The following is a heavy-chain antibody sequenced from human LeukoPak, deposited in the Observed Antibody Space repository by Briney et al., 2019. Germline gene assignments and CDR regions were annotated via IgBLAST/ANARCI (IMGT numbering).Heavy chain of an antibody. J-gene: IGHJ4*02. CDR3: AKDYGPKQLVFFDS. D-gene: IGHD6-13*01. V-gene: IGHV3-23*01. CDR1: GFTSSDHY. Sequence: GGSLRLSCAVSGFTSSDHYMDWVRQAPGKGLEWVSGISENGGTTFYADSVKGRFTITRDNSKNTLFVQMNSLRGEDTAVYYCAKDYGPKQLVFFDSWGQGTLVTVSS. CDR2: ISENGGTT.